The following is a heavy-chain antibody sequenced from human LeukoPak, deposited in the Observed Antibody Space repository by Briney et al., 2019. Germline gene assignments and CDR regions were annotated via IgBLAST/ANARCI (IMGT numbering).Heavy chain of an antibody. CDR1: GYTFTGFY. D-gene: IGHD2-2*01. CDR3: GRGHCTSSGCYEYHYSGMAV. J-gene: IGHJ6*02. CDR2: INPNSGGT. V-gene: IGHV1-2*02. Sequence: ASMKVSCKASGYTFTGFYMHWVRQAPGQGLEWMGWINPNSGGTNYAQKFQGRVTVTRDTSISTAYMELSRLRSDDTAVYYCGRGHCTSSGCYEYHYSGMAVWGQGTTVIVSS.